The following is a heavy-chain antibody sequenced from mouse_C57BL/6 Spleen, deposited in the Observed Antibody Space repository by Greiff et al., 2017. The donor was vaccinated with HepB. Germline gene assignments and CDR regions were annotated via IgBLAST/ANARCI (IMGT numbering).Heavy chain of an antibody. V-gene: IGHV1-22*01. CDR2: INPNNGGT. D-gene: IGHD1-1*01. CDR3: AVITTVVAPYAMDH. Sequence: VQLQQSGPELVKPGASVKMSCKASGYTFTDYNMHWVKQSHGKSLEWIGYINPNNGGTSYNQKFKGKATLTVNKSSSTAYMELRSLTSEDSAVYYCAVITTVVAPYAMDHWGQGTSVTVSS. J-gene: IGHJ4*01. CDR1: GYTFTDYN.